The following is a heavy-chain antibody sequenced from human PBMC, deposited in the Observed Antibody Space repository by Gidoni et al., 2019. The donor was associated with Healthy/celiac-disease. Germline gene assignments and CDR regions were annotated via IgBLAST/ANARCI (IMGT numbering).Heavy chain of an antibody. CDR2: IGYDGSNK. V-gene: IGHV3-33*01. J-gene: IGHJ5*02. Sequence: QVQLVESGGGVVQPGRSLRLSCAASGFTFSSYGMHWVRQAPGKGLEWVAVIGYDGSNKYYADSVKGRFTISRDNSKNTLYLQMNSLRAEDTAVYYCAREYYDSPSGLDPWGQGTLVTVSS. CDR1: GFTFSSYG. D-gene: IGHD3-22*01. CDR3: AREYYDSPSGLDP.